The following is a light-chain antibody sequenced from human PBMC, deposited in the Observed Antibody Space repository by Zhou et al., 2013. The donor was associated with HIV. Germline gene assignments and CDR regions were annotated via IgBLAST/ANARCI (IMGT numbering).Light chain of an antibody. CDR2: AAS. CDR3: QHYSSYPLS. V-gene: IGKV1-9*01. CDR1: QGISSY. J-gene: IGKJ4*01. Sequence: DIQLTQSPSFLSASVGDRVTITCRASQGISSYVAWYQQKPGKAPKRLIYAASTLPSGVPSRFSGSGSGTEFTLTISCLQSEDFAIYYCQHYSSYPLSFGGGTKVQIK.